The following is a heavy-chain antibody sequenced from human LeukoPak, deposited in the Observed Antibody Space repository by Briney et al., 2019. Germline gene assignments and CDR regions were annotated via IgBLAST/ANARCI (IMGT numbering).Heavy chain of an antibody. Sequence: SETLSLTCTASGGSISSYYWSWIRQPPGKGLEWIGYIYYSGSTNYNPSLKSRVTISVDTSKNQFSLKLSSVTAADTAVYYCARGGLYSSSWYNWFDPWGQGTLVTVSS. CDR1: GGSISSYY. D-gene: IGHD6-13*01. V-gene: IGHV4-59*01. CDR3: ARGGLYSSSWYNWFDP. J-gene: IGHJ5*02. CDR2: IYYSGST.